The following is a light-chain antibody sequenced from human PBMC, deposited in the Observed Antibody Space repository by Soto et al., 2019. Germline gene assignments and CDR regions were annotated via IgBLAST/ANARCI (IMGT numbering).Light chain of an antibody. CDR1: QSFSTW. Sequence: DIQMTQSPSTLSGSVGDRVTITCRASQSFSTWLAWYQQKPGKAPKLLIYDASSLESGVPSRFSGSGSGTEFTLTISSLQPDDFATYYCQQYNSYSQTFGQGTKVDIK. CDR3: QQYNSYSQT. J-gene: IGKJ1*01. V-gene: IGKV1-5*01. CDR2: DAS.